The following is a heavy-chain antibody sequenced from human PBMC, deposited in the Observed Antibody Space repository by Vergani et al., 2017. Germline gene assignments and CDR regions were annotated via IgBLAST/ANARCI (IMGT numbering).Heavy chain of an antibody. V-gene: IGHV3-23*01. CDR1: GFTFSSYA. CDR2: ISGSGGST. CDR3: AKDLDQQWLVEFGNAFDI. J-gene: IGHJ3*02. Sequence: EVQLLESGGGLVQPGGSLRLSCASSGFTFSSYAMSWVRPAPGKGLEWVSAISGSGGSTYYADSMKGRFTISRDNSKNTLYLQMNSLRAEDTAVYYCAKDLDQQWLVEFGNAFDIWGQGTMVTVSS. D-gene: IGHD6-19*01.